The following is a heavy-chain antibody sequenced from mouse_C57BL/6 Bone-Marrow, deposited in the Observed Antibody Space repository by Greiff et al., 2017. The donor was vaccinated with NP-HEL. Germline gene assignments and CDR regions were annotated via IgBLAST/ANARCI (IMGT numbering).Heavy chain of an antibody. V-gene: IGHV1-81*01. CDR3: AREGVYWDYFDD. CDR2: IYPRSGNT. Sequence: VKLQESGAELARPGASVKLSCKASGYTFTSYGISWVKQRTGQGLEWIGEIYPRSGNTYYNEKFKGKATLTADKSSSTAYMELRSLTSEDSAVYFCAREGVYWDYFDDWGQGTTLTVSS. CDR1: GYTFTSYG. J-gene: IGHJ2*01. D-gene: IGHD4-1*01.